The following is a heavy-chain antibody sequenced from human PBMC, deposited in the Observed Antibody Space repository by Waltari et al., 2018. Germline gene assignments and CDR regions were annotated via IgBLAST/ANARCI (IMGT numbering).Heavy chain of an antibody. Sequence: EVQLVEAGGDWVQLGGARRLSCAAFNLSDYWLGWVRQAPGKGLEWVAIINPDIISIYYLDSVKGRFTISRDNAKKSLYLQMNSLRVEDTAVYYCAGDRESRWGQGTTVTVSS. V-gene: IGHV3-7*01. CDR1: NLSDYW. CDR3: AGDRESR. CDR2: INPDIISI. J-gene: IGHJ6*02.